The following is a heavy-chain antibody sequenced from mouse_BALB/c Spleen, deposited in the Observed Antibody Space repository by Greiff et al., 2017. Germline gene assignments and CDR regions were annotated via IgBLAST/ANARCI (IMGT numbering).Heavy chain of an antibody. V-gene: IGHV1S137*01. CDR2: ISTYYGDA. CDR1: GYTFTDYA. J-gene: IGHJ2*01. CDR3: ARGGYKCDGESYYFDY. D-gene: IGHD2-14*01. Sequence: QVQLQQSGAELVRPGVSVKISCKGSGYTFTDYAMHWVKQSHAKSLEWIGVISTYYGDASYNQKFKGKATMTVDKSSSTAYMELARLTSEDSAIYYCARGGYKCDGESYYFDYWGQGTTLTVSS.